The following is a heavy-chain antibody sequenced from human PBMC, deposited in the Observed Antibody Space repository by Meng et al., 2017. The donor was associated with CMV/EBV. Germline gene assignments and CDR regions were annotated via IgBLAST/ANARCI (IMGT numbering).Heavy chain of an antibody. Sequence: SCAASGFTFSSYGMHWVRQAPGKGLEWVAFIRYDGSNKYYADSVKGRFTISRDNSKNTLYLQMNSLGAEDTAVYYCARDAVLRFLEWPHGEYYFDYWGQGTLVTVSS. CDR2: IRYDGSNK. CDR1: GFTFSSYG. J-gene: IGHJ4*02. D-gene: IGHD3-3*01. CDR3: ARDAVLRFLEWPHGEYYFDY. V-gene: IGHV3-30*02.